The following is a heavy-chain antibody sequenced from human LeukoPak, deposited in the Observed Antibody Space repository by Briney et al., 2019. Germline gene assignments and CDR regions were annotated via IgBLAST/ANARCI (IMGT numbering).Heavy chain of an antibody. D-gene: IGHD3-22*01. J-gene: IGHJ4*02. CDR1: GGSISSSSYY. Sequence: SETLSLTCTVSGGSISSSSYYWGWIRQPPGKGLEWNGSIYYSGSTYYNPSLKSRVTISVDTSKNQFSLKLSSVTAADTAVYYCAGQTDYYDSSGYYPGADYFDYWGQGTLVTVSS. V-gene: IGHV4-39*01. CDR3: AGQTDYYDSSGYYPGADYFDY. CDR2: IYYSGST.